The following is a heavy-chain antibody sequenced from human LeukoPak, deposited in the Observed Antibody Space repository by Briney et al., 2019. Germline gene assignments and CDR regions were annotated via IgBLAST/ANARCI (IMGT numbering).Heavy chain of an antibody. J-gene: IGHJ4*02. CDR3: ARCIASGSYKCYYFDY. D-gene: IGHD1-26*01. Sequence: SETLSLTCTVSGGSISSYYWSWIRQPPGKGLEWIGYIYHSGSTYYNPSLKSRVTISVDRSKNQFSLKLSSVTAADTAVYYCARCIASGSYKCYYFDYWGQGTLVTVSS. V-gene: IGHV4-59*12. CDR1: GGSISSYY. CDR2: IYHSGST.